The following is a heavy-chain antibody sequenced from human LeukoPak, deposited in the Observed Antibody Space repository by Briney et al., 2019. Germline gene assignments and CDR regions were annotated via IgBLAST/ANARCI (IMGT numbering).Heavy chain of an antibody. J-gene: IGHJ4*02. Sequence: GGSLRLSCAASGFTFSNYWMHWVRQAPGKGLVWVSRINTDGSSTSYADSVKGRFTISRDNAKNSLYLQMNSLRAEDTAMYFCARFPTGFDYWGQGTLATVSS. CDR1: GFTFSNYW. V-gene: IGHV3-74*01. D-gene: IGHD4-17*01. CDR3: ARFPTGFDY. CDR2: INTDGSST.